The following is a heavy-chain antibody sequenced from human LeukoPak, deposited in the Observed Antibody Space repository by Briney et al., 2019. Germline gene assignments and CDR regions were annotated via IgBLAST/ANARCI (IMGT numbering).Heavy chain of an antibody. CDR1: GFTFGSYA. CDR3: AKTGGSVPAAISGWFDP. D-gene: IGHD2-2*01. V-gene: IGHV3-23*01. Sequence: PGASLRLSCAASGFTFGSYAMSWVRQGPGKGLEWVSAISGSGGSTYCADSVKGRFTISRDNSKNTLHLQMDSLRAEDTAVYHCAKTGGSVPAAISGWFDPWGQGTLVTVSS. CDR2: ISGSGGST. J-gene: IGHJ5*02.